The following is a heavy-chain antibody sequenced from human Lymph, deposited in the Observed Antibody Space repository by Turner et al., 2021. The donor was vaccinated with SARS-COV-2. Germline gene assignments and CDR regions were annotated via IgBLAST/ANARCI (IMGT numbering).Heavy chain of an antibody. CDR1: GYTLTEVS. CDR2: CDPEDGET. D-gene: IGHD3-3*01. J-gene: IGHJ6*02. CDR3: ATGPYDFWSGPSPGYYGMDV. V-gene: IGHV1-24*01. Sequence: QVQLVQSGAEVKKPGASVKVSCKVSGYTLTEVSMHWVRQAPGKGLEWMGGCDPEDGETIYAQKFQGRVTMTEDTSTDTAYMELSSLRSENTAVYYCATGPYDFWSGPSPGYYGMDVWGQGTTVTVSS.